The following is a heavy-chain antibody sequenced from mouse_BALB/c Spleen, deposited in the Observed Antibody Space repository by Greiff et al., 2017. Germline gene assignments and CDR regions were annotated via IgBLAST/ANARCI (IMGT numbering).Heavy chain of an antibody. CDR1: GFTFSSYT. Sequence: DVMLVESGGGLVQPGGSLKLSCAASGFTFSSYTMSWVRQTPEKRLEWVAYISNGGGSTYYPDTVKGRFTISRDNAKNTLYLQMSSLKSEDTAMYYCARRHGNYWYFDVWGAGTTVTVSS. CDR2: ISNGGGST. D-gene: IGHD2-1*01. V-gene: IGHV5-12-2*01. J-gene: IGHJ1*01. CDR3: ARRHGNYWYFDV.